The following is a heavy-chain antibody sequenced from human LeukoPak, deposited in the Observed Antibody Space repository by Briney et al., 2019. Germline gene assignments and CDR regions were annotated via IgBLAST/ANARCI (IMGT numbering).Heavy chain of an antibody. J-gene: IGHJ4*02. CDR1: GFTFSSYS. CDR2: ISSSSSTI. V-gene: IGHV3-48*01. D-gene: IGHD3-10*01. CDR3: ARGRGRLLWFGELSSNYYFDY. Sequence: GGSLRLSCAASGFTFSSYSMNWVRQAPGKGLEWVSYISSSSSTIYYADSVKGRFTISRDNAKNPLYLQMNSLRAEDTAVYYCARGRGRLLWFGELSSNYYFDYWGQGTLVTVSS.